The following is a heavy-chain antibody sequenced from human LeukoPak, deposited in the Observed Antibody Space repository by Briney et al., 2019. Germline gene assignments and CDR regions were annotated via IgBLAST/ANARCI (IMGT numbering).Heavy chain of an antibody. Sequence: SETLSLTCAVYGGSFSGYYWSCIRQPPGKGLEWIGEINHSGSTNYNPSLKSRVTISVDTSKNQFSLKLSSVTAADTAVYYCARGHLTFYCSSTSCPYFDYWGQGTLVTVSS. V-gene: IGHV4-34*01. CDR1: GGSFSGYY. CDR3: ARGHLTFYCSSTSCPYFDY. CDR2: INHSGST. J-gene: IGHJ4*02. D-gene: IGHD2-2*01.